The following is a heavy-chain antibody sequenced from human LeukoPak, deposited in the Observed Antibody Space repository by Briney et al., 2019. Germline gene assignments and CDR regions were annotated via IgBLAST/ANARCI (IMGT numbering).Heavy chain of an antibody. CDR3: ARGGIEDTYGLYDY. CDR1: GVTVSTNY. D-gene: IGHD5-18*01. Sequence: GGSLRLTCTASGVTVSTNYMSWVGQAPGKGLEWVSVLYSGGSTYYADSVKGRFTISRDNSKNTLFLQMNSLRAEDTAIYYCARGGIEDTYGLYDYWGQGTLVTVSS. J-gene: IGHJ4*02. V-gene: IGHV3-66*01. CDR2: LYSGGST.